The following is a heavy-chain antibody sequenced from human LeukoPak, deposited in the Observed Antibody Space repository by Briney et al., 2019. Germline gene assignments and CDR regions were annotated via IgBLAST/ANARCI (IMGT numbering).Heavy chain of an antibody. Sequence: PGGSLRLSCAASGFTFSSYAMHWVRQAPGKGLEYVSAINSNGGITFYADSVKGRFTISGDNSKNTLYLQMNSLRAEDTAVYYCARAFHGYSYGYVDYWGQGTLVTVSS. J-gene: IGHJ4*02. D-gene: IGHD5-18*01. CDR3: ARAFHGYSYGYVDY. CDR2: INSNGGIT. V-gene: IGHV3-64*04. CDR1: GFTFSSYA.